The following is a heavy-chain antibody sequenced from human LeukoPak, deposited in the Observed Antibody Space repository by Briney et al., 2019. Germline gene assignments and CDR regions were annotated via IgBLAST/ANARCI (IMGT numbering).Heavy chain of an antibody. V-gene: IGHV3-23*01. D-gene: IGHD3-10*02. Sequence: GGSLRLSCAASGFPFTTYAMSWVRQAPGKGLEWVSAISGRGGRTYYADSVKGRFTISRDNAKNSLYLQMNSLRAEDTAVYYCAELGITMIGGVWGKGTTVTISS. CDR3: AELGITMIGGV. CDR1: GFPFTTYA. CDR2: ISGRGGRT. J-gene: IGHJ6*04.